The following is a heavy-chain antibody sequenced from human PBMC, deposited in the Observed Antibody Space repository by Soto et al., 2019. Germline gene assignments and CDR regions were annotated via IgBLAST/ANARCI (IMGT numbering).Heavy chain of an antibody. J-gene: IGHJ4*02. CDR3: ARDSRIVGASHFDY. V-gene: IGHV1-69*01. D-gene: IGHD1-26*01. CDR1: GGTFSSYA. CDR2: IIPIFGTA. Sequence: QVQLVQSGAEVKKPGSSVKVSCKASGGTFSSYAISWVRQAPGQGLEWMGGIIPIFGTANYAQKFQGRVTITADESMSKAYMELSILRSEDTAVYDCARDSRIVGASHFDYWGQGTLVTVSS.